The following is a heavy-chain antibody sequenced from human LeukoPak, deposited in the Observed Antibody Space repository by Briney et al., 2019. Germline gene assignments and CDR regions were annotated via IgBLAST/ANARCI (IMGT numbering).Heavy chain of an antibody. CDR1: GDSIRSYY. J-gene: IGHJ3*02. V-gene: IGHV4-59*08. CDR3: ARRATLILGENAFDI. D-gene: IGHD3-22*01. Sequence: SETLSLTCTVSGDSIRSYYWSWIRQAPGKGPAWTGYMYYSGSTDYNPSLKSRATISVDTSKSQISLMLTSMTAADTAVYYCARRATLILGENAFDIWGQGTMVTVSS. CDR2: MYYSGST.